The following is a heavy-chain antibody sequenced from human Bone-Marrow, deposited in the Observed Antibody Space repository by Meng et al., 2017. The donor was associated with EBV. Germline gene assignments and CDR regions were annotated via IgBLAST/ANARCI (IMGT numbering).Heavy chain of an antibody. CDR3: ATQRRDTDWFDP. Sequence: QLQLQQWGAGLLKPSETLSLTCAVYGGSFSGYYWTWIRQPPGKGLEWIGEINHSGSTNYNPSLKSRVTISVDTSKNQFSLKLSSVTAADTAVYYCATQRRDTDWFDPWGQGTLVTVS. CDR1: GGSFSGYY. CDR2: INHSGST. D-gene: IGHD6-25*01. J-gene: IGHJ5*02. V-gene: IGHV4-34*01.